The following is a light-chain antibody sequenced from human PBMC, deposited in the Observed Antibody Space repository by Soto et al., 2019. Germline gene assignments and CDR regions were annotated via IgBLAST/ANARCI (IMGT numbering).Light chain of an antibody. CDR1: SSDVGSYNC. V-gene: IGLV2-18*02. CDR3: SSFTSSNTWV. CDR2: EVS. J-gene: IGLJ3*02. Sequence: QSALTQPPSVSGSPGQSVTISCTGTSSDVGSYNCVSWYQQPPGTAPKLMIYEVSTRPSGVPDRFFGSKSGNTASLPISGLQAEDEADYYCSSFTSSNTWVFGGGTKVTVL.